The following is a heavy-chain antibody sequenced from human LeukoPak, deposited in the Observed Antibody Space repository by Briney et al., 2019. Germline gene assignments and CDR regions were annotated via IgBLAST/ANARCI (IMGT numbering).Heavy chain of an antibody. D-gene: IGHD3-22*01. CDR1: GFTFSSYW. Sequence: GGSLRLSCAASGFTFSSYWMSWVRQAPEKGLEWVANIKQDGSEKYYVDSVKGRFTISRDNAKNSLYLQMNSLRAEDTAVYYCARDGRFFTMIRLPTGYWGQGTLVTVSS. CDR2: IKQDGSEK. CDR3: ARDGRFFTMIRLPTGY. V-gene: IGHV3-7*01. J-gene: IGHJ4*02.